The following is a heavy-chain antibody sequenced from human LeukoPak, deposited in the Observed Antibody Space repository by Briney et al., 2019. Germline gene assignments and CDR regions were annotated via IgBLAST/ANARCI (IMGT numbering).Heavy chain of an antibody. CDR2: ISWSSNYI. CDR3: AKDRYRSGSYSHFDY. J-gene: IGHJ4*02. Sequence: LAGGSLRLSCTASGFTFDDYGRQWVRQAPGKGVEWVSGISWSSNYIAYADSVKGRFTISRDNAKNSLYLQVNSLRAEDTALYYCAKDRYRSGSYSHFDYWGQGTLVTVSS. D-gene: IGHD1-26*01. V-gene: IGHV3-9*01. CDR1: GFTFDDYG.